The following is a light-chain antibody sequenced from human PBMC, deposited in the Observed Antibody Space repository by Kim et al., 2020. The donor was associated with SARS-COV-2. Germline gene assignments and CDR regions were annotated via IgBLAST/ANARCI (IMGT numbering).Light chain of an antibody. CDR2: GSS. V-gene: IGKV3-20*01. J-gene: IGKJ1*01. CDR3: QQYGGSPPT. CDR1: HRVANNY. Sequence: SPGERAALSCRASHRVANNYIAWYQQKPGQAPRLLISGSSTRATGIPDRFSGSESETDFTLTISRLEPEDFAVYVCQQYGGSPPTFGPGTKVDIK.